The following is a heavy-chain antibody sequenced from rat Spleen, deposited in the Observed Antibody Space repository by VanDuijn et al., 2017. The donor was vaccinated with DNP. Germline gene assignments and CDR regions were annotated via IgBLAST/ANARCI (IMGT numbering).Heavy chain of an antibody. Sequence: EVQLVESGGGLVQPGRSLKLSCAASGFTFSDYNMAWVRQAPKRGLEWVTTILYDGTRTYYRDSVKGRFTISRENTKSTLYLQMDSLRSEDTATYYCATFEGRDAWGQGTSVTVSS. CDR1: GFTFSDYN. J-gene: IGHJ4*01. CDR3: ATFEGRDA. CDR2: ILYDGTRT. D-gene: IGHD1-11*01. V-gene: IGHV5S10*01.